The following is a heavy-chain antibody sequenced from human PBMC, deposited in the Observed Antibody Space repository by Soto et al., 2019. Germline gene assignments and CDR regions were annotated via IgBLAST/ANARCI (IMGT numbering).Heavy chain of an antibody. CDR3: ARRGSGSYYGY. V-gene: IGHV3-23*01. Sequence: EVPLLESGGGLVQPGGSLRLSCAASGFTFSSYAMRWVRQAPVKGLEWVSAISGSGDSTYYADSVKGRFTISRDNSKHTLYLQMHSLSAEDTAVYYCARRGSGSYYGYWGQGTLVTVSS. D-gene: IGHD1-26*01. J-gene: IGHJ4*02. CDR2: ISGSGDST. CDR1: GFTFSSYA.